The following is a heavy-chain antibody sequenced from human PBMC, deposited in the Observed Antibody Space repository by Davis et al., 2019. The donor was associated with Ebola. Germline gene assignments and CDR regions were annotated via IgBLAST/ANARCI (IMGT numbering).Heavy chain of an antibody. Sequence: GGSLRLSCAASGFTFSSYAMSWVRQAPGKGLDWVSAISSSGSSTYYVDSVKGRFTISRDMSKNTLYLQMNSLRAEDTAVYYCAKDIGDGYNSFDHWGQGTLVSVSS. D-gene: IGHD5-24*01. CDR3: AKDIGDGYNSFDH. CDR2: ISSSGSST. J-gene: IGHJ4*02. CDR1: GFTFSSYA. V-gene: IGHV3-23*01.